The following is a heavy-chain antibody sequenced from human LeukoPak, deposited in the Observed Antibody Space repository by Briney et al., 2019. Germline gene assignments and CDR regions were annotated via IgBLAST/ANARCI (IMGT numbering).Heavy chain of an antibody. V-gene: IGHV3-21*01. CDR3: ARASSYYYDSRPLSY. D-gene: IGHD3-22*01. CDR1: GFTFSSYS. Sequence: GGSLRLSCAASGFTFSSYSMNWVRQAPGKGLEWVSSISSSSSYIYYADSVKGRFTISRDNAKNSLYLQMDGLRAEDTAVYYCARASSYYYDSRPLSYWGQGTLVTVSS. J-gene: IGHJ4*02. CDR2: ISSSSSYI.